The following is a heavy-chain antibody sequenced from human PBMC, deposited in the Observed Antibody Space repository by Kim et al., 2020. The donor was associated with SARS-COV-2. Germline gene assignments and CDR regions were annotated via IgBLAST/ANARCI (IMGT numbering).Heavy chain of an antibody. J-gene: IGHJ4*02. CDR2: ISGSAGST. CDR3: AKDGRAAGGDY. CDR1: GFTLSRYA. Sequence: GGSLRLSCAASGFTLSRYAMSWVRQAPGKGLEWVSAISGSAGSTYYADSVKGRFTISRDNSKDTLYLQMNSLRAEDTAVYYCAKDGRAAGGDYWGQGTLGTVSS. V-gene: IGHV3-23*01. D-gene: IGHD6-13*01.